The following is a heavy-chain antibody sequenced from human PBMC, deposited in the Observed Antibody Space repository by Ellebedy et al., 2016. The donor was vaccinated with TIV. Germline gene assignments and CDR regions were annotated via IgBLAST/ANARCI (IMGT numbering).Heavy chain of an antibody. V-gene: IGHV4-4*07. CDR3: ARVVPLGEFKSWFDP. CDR1: GGSLRADY. J-gene: IGHJ5*02. CDR2: IYATGST. D-gene: IGHD3-10*01. Sequence: MPGGSLRLSCTVSGGSLRADYWPWIRQPAGKRLEWIGRIYATGSTNYNPSLKSRVTMSVDRSKNQLSLRLIAVTAAATAVYYCARVVPLGEFKSWFDPWGQGTLVTVSS.